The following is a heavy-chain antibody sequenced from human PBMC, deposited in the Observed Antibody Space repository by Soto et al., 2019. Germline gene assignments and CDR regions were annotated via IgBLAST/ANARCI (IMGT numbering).Heavy chain of an antibody. CDR3: AAYCSGGGCPPGPWN. CDR2: SNPNGGTT. CDR1: GYSFTTYY. D-gene: IGHD2-15*01. V-gene: IGHV1-46*03. Sequence: QVVQSGAEVRKPGASVKVSCKASGYSFTTYYIHWFRQAPGQGLEWMAISNPNGGTTNYAQKFQGRVNVTRGMSASTVYMELSSLRSDDTAMYYCAAYCSGGGCPPGPWNWGRGTMVTVSS. J-gene: IGHJ3*01.